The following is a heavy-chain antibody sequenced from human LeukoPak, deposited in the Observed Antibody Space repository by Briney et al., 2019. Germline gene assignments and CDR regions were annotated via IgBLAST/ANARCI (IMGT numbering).Heavy chain of an antibody. D-gene: IGHD2-2*01. V-gene: IGHV3-7*05. J-gene: IGHJ4*02. CDR2: INQHGGEE. CDR3: ARDGVAPGIYFDS. Sequence: GGSLRLSCVASGFSFSSHWMSWVRQAPGKGLEWVASINQHGGEEYYVDSAKGRFTVSRDNAKNSLYLQVNSLRVEDTAVYFCARDGVAPGIYFDSWGQGTLVTVSS. CDR1: GFSFSSHW.